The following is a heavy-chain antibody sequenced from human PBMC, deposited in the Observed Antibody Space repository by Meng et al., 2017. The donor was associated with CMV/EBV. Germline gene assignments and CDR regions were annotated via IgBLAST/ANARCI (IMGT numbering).Heavy chain of an antibody. V-gene: IGHV1-69*05. CDR3: ARGGPPPIWYNWFDP. J-gene: IGHJ5*02. CDR2: IIPIFGTA. CDR1: GGTFSSYA. D-gene: IGHD3-10*01. Sequence: SVKVSCKASGGTFSSYAISWVRQAPGQGLEWMGGIIPIFGTANYAQKFQGRVTITTDESTSTAYMELSSLRSEDTAVYCCARGGPPPIWYNWFDPWGQGTLVTVSS.